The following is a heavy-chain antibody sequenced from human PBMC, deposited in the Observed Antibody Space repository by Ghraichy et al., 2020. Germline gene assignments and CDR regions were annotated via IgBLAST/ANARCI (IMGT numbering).Heavy chain of an antibody. J-gene: IGHJ6*02. CDR1: GFTFSGYS. D-gene: IGHD1-26*01. V-gene: IGHV3-48*02. CDR2: ISSSGRKI. Sequence: GGSLRLSCVGSGFTFSGYSMNWVRQSPGKGLEWVSHISSSGRKIFYADSVKGRFTISRDNAKNSLSLQMNSLRQEDTAVYYCARGSEVGSFYYYAGLDVWGQGTTVTVSS. CDR3: ARGSEVGSFYYYAGLDV.